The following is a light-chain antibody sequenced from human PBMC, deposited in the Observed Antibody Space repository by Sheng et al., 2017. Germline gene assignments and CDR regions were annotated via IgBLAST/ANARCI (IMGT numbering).Light chain of an antibody. V-gene: IGKV1-9*01. CDR1: QDISSF. J-gene: IGKJ2*01. Sequence: IQLTQSPSSLSASVGDRVTITCRASQDISSFLAWYQQKPGKAPNLLIYGASTLQSGVPSRFSGSGSVTDFTLTISSLQPEDFATYYCQHLNNYPRTFGQGTKLEI. CDR2: GAS. CDR3: QHLNNYPRT.